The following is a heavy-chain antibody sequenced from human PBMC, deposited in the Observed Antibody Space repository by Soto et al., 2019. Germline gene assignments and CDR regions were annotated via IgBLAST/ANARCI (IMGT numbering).Heavy chain of an antibody. D-gene: IGHD2-15*01. CDR3: ASPLSSGGSYDFDY. CDR2: ISSSGSTI. V-gene: IGHV3-11*01. J-gene: IGHJ4*02. CDR1: GFTFSDYY. Sequence: GGSLRLSCAASGFTFSDYYMSWIRQAPGKGLEWVSYISSSGSTIYYADSVKGRFTISRDNAKNSLYLQMNSLRAEDTAVYYCASPLSSGGSYDFDYWGQGTLVTVSS.